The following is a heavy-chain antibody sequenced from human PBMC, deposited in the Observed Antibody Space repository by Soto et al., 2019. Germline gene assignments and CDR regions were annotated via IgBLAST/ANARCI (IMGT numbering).Heavy chain of an antibody. CDR2: ISAYNGNT. V-gene: IGHV1-18*01. J-gene: IGHJ4*02. CDR3: ARDPLMITFGGVIAHMDY. CDR1: GYTFTSYG. D-gene: IGHD3-16*02. Sequence: ASVKVSCEASGYTFTSYGISWVRQAPGQGLEWMGWISAYNGNTNYAQKLQGRVTMTTDTSTSTAYMELRSLRSDDTAVYYCARDPLMITFGGVIAHMDYWGQGTLVTVSS.